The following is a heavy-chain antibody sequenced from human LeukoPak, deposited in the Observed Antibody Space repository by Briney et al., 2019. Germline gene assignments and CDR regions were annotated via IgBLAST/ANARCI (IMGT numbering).Heavy chain of an antibody. V-gene: IGHV3-15*01. CDR1: GFTFSSYA. CDR2: IKSKTDGGTT. J-gene: IGHJ4*02. D-gene: IGHD5-18*01. Sequence: GGSLRLSCAASGFTFSSYAMHWVRQAPGKGLEWVGRIKSKTDGGTTDYAAPVKGRFTISRDDSKNTLYLQMNSLKTEDTAVYYCTTDPVWIQLWLSGLDYWGQGTLVTVSS. CDR3: TTDPVWIQLWLSGLDY.